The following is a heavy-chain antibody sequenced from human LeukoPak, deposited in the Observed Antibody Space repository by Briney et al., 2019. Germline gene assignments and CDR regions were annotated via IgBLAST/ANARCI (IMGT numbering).Heavy chain of an antibody. CDR3: ARQSNIAAAGNPFDY. J-gene: IGHJ4*02. V-gene: IGHV4-30-4*08. Sequence: SETLSLTCTVSGGSISSGDYYWSWIRQPPGKGLEWIGYIYYSGSTNYNPSLKSRVTISVDTSKNQFSLKPNSVTAADTVVYYCARQSNIAAAGNPFDYWGQGTLVTVSS. D-gene: IGHD6-13*01. CDR1: GGSISSGDYY. CDR2: IYYSGST.